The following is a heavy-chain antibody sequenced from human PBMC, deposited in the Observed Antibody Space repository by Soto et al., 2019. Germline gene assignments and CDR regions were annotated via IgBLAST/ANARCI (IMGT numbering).Heavy chain of an antibody. V-gene: IGHV3-30*18. CDR3: AKDMLTGYRYDSEY. Sequence: QVQLVESGGGVVQPGRSLRLSCAASGFTFRNYGMHWVRQAPGKGLEWVAVISYDGSNKYYADSVKGRFTISRDNSKNTLYLQVNSLRAEDTAVYYCAKDMLTGYRYDSEYWGQGTLVIVSA. D-gene: IGHD3-9*01. CDR1: GFTFRNYG. CDR2: ISYDGSNK. J-gene: IGHJ4*02.